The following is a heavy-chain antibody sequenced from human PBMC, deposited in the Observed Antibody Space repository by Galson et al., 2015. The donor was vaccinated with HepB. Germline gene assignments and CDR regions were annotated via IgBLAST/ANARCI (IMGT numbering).Heavy chain of an antibody. CDR1: GFTFSKYW. CDR3: AMLAYSSFYYYYYGMDV. V-gene: IGHV3-74*01. Sequence: SLRLSCAASGFTFSKYWMHWVRQVPGKGLVWVARIDNDGRSTTYADSVKGRFTISRDNAKNSLYLQMNSLRAEDTAVYYCAMLAYSSFYYYYYGMDVWGQGTTVTVSS. D-gene: IGHD6-6*01. CDR2: IDNDGRST. J-gene: IGHJ6*02.